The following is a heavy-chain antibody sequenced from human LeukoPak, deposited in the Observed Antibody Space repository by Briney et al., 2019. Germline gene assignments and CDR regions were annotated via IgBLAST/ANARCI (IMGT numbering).Heavy chain of an antibody. V-gene: IGHV3-21*04. CDR1: GFTFSSYS. CDR3: ATYRQVLLPFES. D-gene: IGHD2-8*02. CDR2: ISSSSSYI. Sequence: GGSLRLSCAASGFTFSSYSMNWVRQAPGKGLEWVSSISSSSSYIYYADSVKGRFTISRDNSKSTLSLQMNSLRAEDTAIYYCATYRQVLLPFESWGQGTLVTVSS. J-gene: IGHJ4*02.